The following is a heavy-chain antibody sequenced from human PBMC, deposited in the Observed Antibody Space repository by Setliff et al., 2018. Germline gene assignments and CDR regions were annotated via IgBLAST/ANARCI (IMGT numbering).Heavy chain of an antibody. CDR1: GFTFKDYS. V-gene: IGHV3-23*01. CDR3: AKDTVNDGFWDFDS. J-gene: IGHJ4*02. CDR2: VIQGGSG. D-gene: IGHD4-17*01. Sequence: GESLKISCAASGFTFKDYSVVWVRQVPGKGLEWVAGVIQGGSGVYADSVKGRFIISRDNSKNSCFLQMNNLRVEDTATYYCAKDTVNDGFWDFDSWGQGIVVTVSS.